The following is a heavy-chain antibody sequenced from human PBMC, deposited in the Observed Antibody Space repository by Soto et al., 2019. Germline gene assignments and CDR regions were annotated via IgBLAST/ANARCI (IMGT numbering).Heavy chain of an antibody. CDR2: IIPIFGTA. Sequence: QVQLVQSGAEVKKPGSSVKVSCKASGGTFSSYAISWVRQAPGQGLEWMGGIIPIFGTANYAQKFQGRVTITADESTGTAYMELSSLRSEDTAVYYCAVLPDSSGYQTHSSAYWGQGTLVTVSS. CDR3: AVLPDSSGYQTHSSAY. CDR1: GGTFSSYA. D-gene: IGHD3-22*01. J-gene: IGHJ4*02. V-gene: IGHV1-69*01.